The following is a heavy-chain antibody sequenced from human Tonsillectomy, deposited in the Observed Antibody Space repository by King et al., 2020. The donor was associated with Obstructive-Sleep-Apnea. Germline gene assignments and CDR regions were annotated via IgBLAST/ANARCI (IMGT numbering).Heavy chain of an antibody. Sequence: VQLVESGAEVKKPGSSVKVSCKASGGTFSSYAISWVRQAPGQGLELMGGIIPIFGTANYAQKFLGRVTITADESTSTAYMELSSLRSEDTAVYYCASHLSSGYYYYGMDVWGQGTTVTVSS. CDR2: IIPIFGTA. CDR1: GGTFSSYA. V-gene: IGHV1-69*01. J-gene: IGHJ6*02. D-gene: IGHD6-19*01. CDR3: ASHLSSGYYYYGMDV.